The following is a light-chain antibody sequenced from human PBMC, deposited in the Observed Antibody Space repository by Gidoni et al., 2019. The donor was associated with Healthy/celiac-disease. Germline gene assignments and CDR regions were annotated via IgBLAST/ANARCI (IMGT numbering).Light chain of an antibody. Sequence: QSGPTQPPPVAGAPGPRVTLSCTGGSSNIGAGYDVPWYQQLPGTAPNLLIYGNSNRPSGVPDRFSGSKSGTSASLAITGLQAEDEADYYCQSYDSSLSVVFGGGTKLTVL. CDR1: SSNIGAGYD. J-gene: IGLJ2*01. CDR2: GNS. V-gene: IGLV1-40*01. CDR3: QSYDSSLSVV.